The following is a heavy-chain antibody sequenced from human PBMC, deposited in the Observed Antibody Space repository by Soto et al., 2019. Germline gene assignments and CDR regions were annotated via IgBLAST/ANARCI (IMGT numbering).Heavy chain of an antibody. D-gene: IGHD3-3*01. V-gene: IGHV4-31*03. Sequence: QVQLQESGPGLVKPSQTLSLTCTVSGGSISSGGYYWSWIRQHPGKGLEWIGYIYYSGSTYYNPSLKSRVTISVDTSKNQFSLKLSSVTAADTAVYYCAREAIFGVIGGYYYYGMDVWGQGTTVTVSS. CDR2: IYYSGST. J-gene: IGHJ6*02. CDR3: AREAIFGVIGGYYYYGMDV. CDR1: GGSISSGGYY.